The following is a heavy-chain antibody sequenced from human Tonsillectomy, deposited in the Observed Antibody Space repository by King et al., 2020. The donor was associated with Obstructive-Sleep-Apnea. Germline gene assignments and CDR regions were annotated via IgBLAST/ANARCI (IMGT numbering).Heavy chain of an antibody. CDR2: ASYSGAT. J-gene: IGHJ4*02. V-gene: IGHV4-39*07. Sequence: QLQESGPGLVKPSETLSLTCTVSGGSISTSSDYWAWIRQPPGKGLAWIGSASYSGATHYNPSLGSRVTISVDTSKNQFSLKLNSVTAADTAVYYCARGQGGYWGQGTLVTVSS. CDR3: ARGQGGY. CDR1: GGSISTSSDY.